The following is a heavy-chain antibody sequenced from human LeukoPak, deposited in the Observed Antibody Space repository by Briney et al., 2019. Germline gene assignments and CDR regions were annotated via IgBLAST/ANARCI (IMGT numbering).Heavy chain of an antibody. J-gene: IGHJ5*02. CDR3: ARDLYYYDSSGYYP. CDR1: GYTFTGYY. D-gene: IGHD3-22*01. Sequence: ASVKVSCKASGYTFTGYYMHWVRQAPGQGLEWMGRINPNSGGTNYAQKFQGRVTMTRDTSISIAYMELSRLRSDDTAVYYCARDLYYYDSSGYYPWGQGTLVTVSS. CDR2: INPNSGGT. V-gene: IGHV1-2*06.